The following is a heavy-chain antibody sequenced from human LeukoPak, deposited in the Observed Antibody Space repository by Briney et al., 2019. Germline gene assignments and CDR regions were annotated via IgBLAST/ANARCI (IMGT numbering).Heavy chain of an antibody. CDR1: GFTLSSFA. D-gene: IGHD5-18*01. Sequence: GGSLRLSCAASGFTLSSFAIHWVRPAPAKGLEWVAVISYGGSNKYYADSVKGRFTISRDNSKNTLYLQMNSLRAEDTAVYYCARDGYSYGLPTDYWGQGTLVTVSS. J-gene: IGHJ4*02. CDR3: ARDGYSYGLPTDY. V-gene: IGHV3-30*04. CDR2: ISYGGSNK.